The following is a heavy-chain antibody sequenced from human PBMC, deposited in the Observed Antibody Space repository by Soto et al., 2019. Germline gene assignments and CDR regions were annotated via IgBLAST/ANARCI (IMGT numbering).Heavy chain of an antibody. D-gene: IGHD5-12*01. V-gene: IGHV3-23*01. Sequence: GGSLRLSCATSGFTFSTYAMSWVRQAPGKGLEWVSAVSGSGGGTYYADSVKGRFTISRDISRSSLFLQMNSLRADDTALYYCARAKSGYAYDAFDLWGQGTMVTVSS. J-gene: IGHJ3*01. CDR1: GFTFSTYA. CDR2: VSGSGGGT. CDR3: ARAKSGYAYDAFDL.